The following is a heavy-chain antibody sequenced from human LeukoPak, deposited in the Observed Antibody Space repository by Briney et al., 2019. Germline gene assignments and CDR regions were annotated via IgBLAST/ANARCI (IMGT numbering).Heavy chain of an antibody. CDR2: ISYDGSSE. CDR1: GFTFSSYA. CDR3: AFSFLGYCSSTSCYNAFDI. V-gene: IGHV3-30-3*01. Sequence: GGSLRLSCAASGFTFSSYAMHWVRQAPGKGLEWVAIISYDGSSEYYSDSVKGRFTISRDNSKNTLYLQMNSLRAEDTAVYYCAFSFLGYCSSTSCYNAFDIWGQGTMVTVSS. D-gene: IGHD2-2*02. J-gene: IGHJ3*02.